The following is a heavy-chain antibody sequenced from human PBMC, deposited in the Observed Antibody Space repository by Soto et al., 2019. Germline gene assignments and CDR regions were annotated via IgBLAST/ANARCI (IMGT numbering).Heavy chain of an antibody. Sequence: PSETLSLTCTVTGDSINNRSYYWGWIRQPPGKGLEWIGSIYYSGSTYNNPSLRSRVSMSVDTSKNQFSLKLRSVTAADTALYYCARPRSSVVTQAYCDSWGQGSLVTVYS. CDR1: GDSINNRSYY. V-gene: IGHV4-39*01. CDR3: ARPRSSVVTQAYCDS. J-gene: IGHJ4*02. CDR2: IYYSGST. D-gene: IGHD2-21*02.